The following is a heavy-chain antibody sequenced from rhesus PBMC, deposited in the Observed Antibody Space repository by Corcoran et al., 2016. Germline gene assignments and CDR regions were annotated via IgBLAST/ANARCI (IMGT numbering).Heavy chain of an antibody. V-gene: IGHV4-122*02. J-gene: IGHJ4*01. CDR3: ARSRAVLVVVATLDY. D-gene: IGHD2-21*01. CDR1: GGAISSGYYY. CDR2: ITYSGST. Sequence: QVQLQESGPGLLKPSETLSLTCAVSGGAISSGYYYWSWVRPPPGKGREWSGYITYSGSTSYNPSLKSRVTISRDTSKNQFSLKLSSVTAADTAVYYCARSRAVLVVVATLDYWGQGVLVTVSS.